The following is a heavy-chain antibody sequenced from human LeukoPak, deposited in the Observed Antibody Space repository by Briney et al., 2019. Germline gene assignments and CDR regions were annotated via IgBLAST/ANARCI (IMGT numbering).Heavy chain of an antibody. V-gene: IGHV4-39*01. CDR1: GASISSSSYY. J-gene: IGHJ4*02. CDR3: ARHPNSGGNPFDY. CDR2: IYFSGST. D-gene: IGHD4-23*01. Sequence: PSETLSLTCTVSGASISSSSYYWGWIRQPPGKGREWIGSIYFSGSTHYSPSLKSRVTISVDTLKNQFSLKVTSVTAADTAVYYCARHPNSGGNPFDYWGQGTLVSVSS.